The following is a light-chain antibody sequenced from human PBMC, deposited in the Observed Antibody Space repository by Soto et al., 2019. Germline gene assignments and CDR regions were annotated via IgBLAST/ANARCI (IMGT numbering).Light chain of an antibody. CDR2: AAS. CDR1: QGLSNY. CDR3: QKYNSAPYT. Sequence: DIQMTQSPSSLSASVGDRVTIACRASQGLSNYLAWYQQKPEKVPKLLIYAASTLQSGVPSRFSGSGAGTDFTLTISSLQPEDVATYYCQKYNSAPYTFGQGTKLEIK. V-gene: IGKV1-27*01. J-gene: IGKJ2*01.